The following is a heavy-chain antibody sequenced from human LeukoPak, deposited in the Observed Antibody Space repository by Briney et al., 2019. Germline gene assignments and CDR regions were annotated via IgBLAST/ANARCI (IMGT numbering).Heavy chain of an antibody. CDR2: IYTSGST. V-gene: IGHV4-61*10. CDR1: GSISSGSYY. D-gene: IGHD4-17*01. Sequence: SETLSLTCTVSGSISSGSYYWSWIRQPAGKGLEWIGCIYTSGSTNYNPSLKSRVTISVDTSKSQFSLKLSSVTAADTAVYYCARVPSLRMTTADGGSDAFDIWGQGTMVTVSS. CDR3: ARVPSLRMTTADGGSDAFDI. J-gene: IGHJ3*02.